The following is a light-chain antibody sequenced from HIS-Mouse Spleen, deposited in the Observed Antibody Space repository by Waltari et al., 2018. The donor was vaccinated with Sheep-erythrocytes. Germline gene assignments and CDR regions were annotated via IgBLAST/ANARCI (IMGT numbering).Light chain of an antibody. Sequence: QSALTQPASVSGSPGQSITISCTGTISDVGSYNLVSWYQHHPGKAPKLMIYEGSKRHSGVSNRFSVYTSGNTASLTISGLQAEDEADYYCCSYAGSSTPWVFGGGTKLTVL. CDR2: EGS. CDR3: CSYAGSSTPWV. V-gene: IGLV2-23*01. CDR1: ISDVGSYNL. J-gene: IGLJ3*02.